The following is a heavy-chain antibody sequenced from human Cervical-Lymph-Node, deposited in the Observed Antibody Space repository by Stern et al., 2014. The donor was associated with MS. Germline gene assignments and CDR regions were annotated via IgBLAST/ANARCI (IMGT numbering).Heavy chain of an antibody. Sequence: QVQLQESGPGLVKPSQTLSLTCTVSGGSISSGGYYWSWIRQHPGKGLEWIGYIYYSGSTYYNPSLKSRVTISVDTSKNQFSLKLSSVTAADTAVYYCARDGNDYGDYWFDPWGQGTLVTVSS. CDR1: GGSISSGGYY. V-gene: IGHV4-31*03. CDR2: IYYSGST. J-gene: IGHJ5*02. CDR3: ARDGNDYGDYWFDP. D-gene: IGHD4-17*01.